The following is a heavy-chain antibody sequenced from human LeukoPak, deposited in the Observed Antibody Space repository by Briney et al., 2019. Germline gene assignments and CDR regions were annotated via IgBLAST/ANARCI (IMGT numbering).Heavy chain of an antibody. V-gene: IGHV1-24*01. D-gene: IGHD1-26*01. CDR3: ATVPIGSYYRNWFDP. CDR1: GYTLTELS. J-gene: IGHJ5*02. CDR2: FDPEDGET. Sequence: ASVKVSCKVSGYTLTELSMHWVRQAPGKGLEWMGGFDPEDGETIYAQKFQGRVTMTEDTSTDTAYMELSSLRSEDTAVYYCATVPIGSYYRNWFDPWGQGTLVTVSS.